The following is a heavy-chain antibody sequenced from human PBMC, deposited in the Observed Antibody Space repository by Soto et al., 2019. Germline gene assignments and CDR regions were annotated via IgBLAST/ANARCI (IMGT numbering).Heavy chain of an antibody. D-gene: IGHD2-15*01. CDR1: GGSISSSSYY. CDR2: IYYSGST. V-gene: IGHV4-39*01. Sequence: SETLSLTCTVSGGSISSSSYYWGWIRQPPGKGLEWIGSIYYSGSTYYNPSLKSRVTISVDTSKNQFSLKLSSVTAADTAVYYCARRPFHCSGGSCPNWFDPWGQGTLVTVSS. CDR3: ARRPFHCSGGSCPNWFDP. J-gene: IGHJ5*02.